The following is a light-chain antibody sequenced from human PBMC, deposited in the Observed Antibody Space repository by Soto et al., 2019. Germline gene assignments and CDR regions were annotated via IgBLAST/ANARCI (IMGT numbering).Light chain of an antibody. CDR1: QSGSST. Sequence: EIVMTQSPAILSVSPGERATLSCRARQSGSSTLALYQQNPGQAPRLLSYGAYTRATGIQARLSSSGSGTEFAITIGRLPSEDFAGYYCQQDYNWAPLTFDGGTQGEIK. CDR3: QQDYNWAPLT. V-gene: IGKV3-15*01. J-gene: IGKJ4*01. CDR2: GAY.